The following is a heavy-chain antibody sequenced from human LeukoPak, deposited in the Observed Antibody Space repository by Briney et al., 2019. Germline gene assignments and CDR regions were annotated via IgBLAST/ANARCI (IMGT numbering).Heavy chain of an antibody. CDR1: GYTFTSYY. V-gene: IGHV1-46*01. CDR3: ARAVGGYCSGGSCYSEGY. J-gene: IGHJ4*02. D-gene: IGHD2-15*01. Sequence: PGASVKVSCKASGYTFTSYYMHWVRQAPGQGLEWMGIINPSGGSTSYAQKFQGRVTMTRDMSTSTAYMELSSLRSEDTAVYYCARAVGGYCSGGSCYSEGYWGQGTLVTVSS. CDR2: INPSGGST.